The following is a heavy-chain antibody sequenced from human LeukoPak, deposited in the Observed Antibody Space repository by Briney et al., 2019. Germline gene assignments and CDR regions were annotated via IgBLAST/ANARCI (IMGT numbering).Heavy chain of an antibody. D-gene: IGHD3-16*01. V-gene: IGHV3-66*01. Sequence: PGGSLRLSCAASGFTVRTNYMSWVRQAPGKGLEWVSVIYSGGSTYYADSVKGRFTISRDNSKNTLYLQMNSLRAEDTAVYYCAREGEGYYDAFDIWGQGTMVTVSS. J-gene: IGHJ3*02. CDR3: AREGEGYYDAFDI. CDR1: GFTVRTNY. CDR2: IYSGGST.